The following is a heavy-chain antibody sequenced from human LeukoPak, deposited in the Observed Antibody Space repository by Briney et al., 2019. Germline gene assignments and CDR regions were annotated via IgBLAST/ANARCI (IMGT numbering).Heavy chain of an antibody. CDR1: GFTSSSYA. J-gene: IGHJ5*02. CDR3: AKDTPAAADLSNWFDP. V-gene: IGHV3-23*01. Sequence: GGSLRLSCAASGFTSSSYAMSWGRQAPGKGREWVSAISGSGGSTYYADSVKGRFTISRDNSKNTLYLQMNSLRAEDTAVYYCAKDTPAAADLSNWFDPRGRGTLVTVSS. CDR2: ISGSGGST. D-gene: IGHD6-13*01.